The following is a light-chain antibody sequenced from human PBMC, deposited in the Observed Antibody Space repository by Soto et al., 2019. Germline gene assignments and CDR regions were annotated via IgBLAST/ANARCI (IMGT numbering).Light chain of an antibody. CDR2: VNTDGSH. J-gene: IGLJ2*01. V-gene: IGLV4-69*01. Sequence: QPVLTQSPSASASLGASVKLTCTLSSGHSSFAIAWHQQLPEKGPRYLMKVNTDGSHNKGDGIPDRFSGSSSGTERYLTISSLQSEDEADYYCQTGGTGIVFGGGTKLTVL. CDR1: SGHSSFA. CDR3: QTGGTGIV.